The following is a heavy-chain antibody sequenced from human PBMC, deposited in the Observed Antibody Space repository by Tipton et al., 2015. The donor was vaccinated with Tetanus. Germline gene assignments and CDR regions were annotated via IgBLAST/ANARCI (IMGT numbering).Heavy chain of an antibody. V-gene: IGHV3-7*01. J-gene: IGHJ6*03. CDR2: INRDGSGK. Sequence: GSLRLSCSASGFIFNNYWMSWVRQAPGKGLEWVANINRDGSGKYYVDSVKGRFTISRDEAKNSLYLQVSSLRVGDTAVYYCARDRGEDWTNFYYMDVWGKGATVTVSS. CDR3: ARDRGEDWTNFYYMDV. D-gene: IGHD3/OR15-3a*01. CDR1: GFIFNNYW.